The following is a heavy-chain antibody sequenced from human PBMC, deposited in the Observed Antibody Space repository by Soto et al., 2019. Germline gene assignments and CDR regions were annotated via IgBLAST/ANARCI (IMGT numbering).Heavy chain of an antibody. CDR2: INSDGSST. J-gene: IGHJ4*02. D-gene: IGHD6-19*01. CDR1: GFTFSSYS. Sequence: PGGSLRLSCAASGFTFSSYSMHWFRQAPGEGLAWVSRINSDGSSTSYADSVKGRFTISRDNAKNTLYLQMNSLRAEDTAVYYCARARIAVAGFDYWGQGPLVIVST. V-gene: IGHV3-74*01. CDR3: ARARIAVAGFDY.